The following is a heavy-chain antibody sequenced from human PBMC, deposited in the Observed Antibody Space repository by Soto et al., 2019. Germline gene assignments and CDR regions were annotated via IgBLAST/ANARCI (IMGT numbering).Heavy chain of an antibody. CDR3: ARDPYSSSWYGPYNWFDP. CDR2: ISAYNGNT. J-gene: IGHJ5*02. CDR1: GYTFTSYG. D-gene: IGHD6-13*01. Sequence: ASVKVSCKASGYTFTSYGISWVRQAPGQGLEWMGWISAYNGNTNYAQKLQGRVTMTTDTSTSTAYMELRSLRSDDTAVYYCARDPYSSSWYGPYNWFDPWGQGTLVTV. V-gene: IGHV1-18*01.